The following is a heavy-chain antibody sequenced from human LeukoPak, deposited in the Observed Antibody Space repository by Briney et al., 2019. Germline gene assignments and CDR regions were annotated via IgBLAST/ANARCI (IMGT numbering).Heavy chain of an antibody. CDR2: IYSGGST. Sequence: PGGSLRLSCAASGFTVSSNYMSWIRQATGKGLEWVSVIYSGGSTYYADSVKGRFTISRDNSKNTLYLQMNSLRADDTAVYYCAGKDSSSWKYWGQGTLVTVSS. D-gene: IGHD6-13*01. J-gene: IGHJ4*02. CDR3: AGKDSSSWKY. V-gene: IGHV3-53*01. CDR1: GFTVSSNY.